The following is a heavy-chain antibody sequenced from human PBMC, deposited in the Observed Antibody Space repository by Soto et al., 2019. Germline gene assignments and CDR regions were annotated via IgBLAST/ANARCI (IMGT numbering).Heavy chain of an antibody. Sequence: EVQLVESGGGLVQPGGSLRLSCAASGFTFSSYWMSWVRQAPGKGLEWVANIKQDGSEKYYVDSVKGRFTISRDNAKNSLYLQINCLGAENAAVYYCEGDSPSLIATAGNIDYWGQGTLVTGSS. D-gene: IGHD6-13*01. J-gene: IGHJ4*02. V-gene: IGHV3-7*05. CDR1: GFTFSSYW. CDR3: EGDSPSLIATAGNIDY. CDR2: IKQDGSEK.